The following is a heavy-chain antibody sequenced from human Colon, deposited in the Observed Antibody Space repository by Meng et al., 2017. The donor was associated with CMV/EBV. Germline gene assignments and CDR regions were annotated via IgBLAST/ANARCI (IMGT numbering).Heavy chain of an antibody. CDR1: GFIFANYA. CDR3: AKIRKGGYCTGGSCFDT. D-gene: IGHD2-15*01. J-gene: IGHJ6*02. Sequence: GESLKISCAASGFIFANYAMTWVRQAPGKGLEWVSSITDSGGSTYYADPVKGRFTISRDNSKNTVFLQMSSLRADDTGIYYCAKIRKGGYCTGGSCFDTWGQGTTVTVSS. V-gene: IGHV3-23*01. CDR2: ITDSGGST.